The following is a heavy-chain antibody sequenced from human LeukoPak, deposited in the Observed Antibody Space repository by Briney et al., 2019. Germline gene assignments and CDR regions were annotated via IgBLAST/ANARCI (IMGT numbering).Heavy chain of an antibody. CDR1: GGTFSSYA. J-gene: IGHJ1*01. Sequence: SVKVSCKASGGTFSSYAISWVRQAPGQGLEWMGGIIPILGTANYAQKFQGRVTITADESTSTAYMELSSLRSEDTAVYYCASWPSYSSEYFQHWGQGTLVTVSS. CDR3: ASWPSYSSEYFQH. V-gene: IGHV1-69*13. CDR2: IIPILGTA. D-gene: IGHD1-26*01.